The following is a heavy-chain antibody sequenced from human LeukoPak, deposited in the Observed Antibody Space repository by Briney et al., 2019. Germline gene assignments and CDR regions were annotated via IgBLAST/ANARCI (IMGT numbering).Heavy chain of an antibody. J-gene: IGHJ3*02. CDR1: GFTFSTYW. CDR3: ARDGMGIIKAFDI. CDR2: IKQDGSEK. Sequence: PGGSLRLSCTASGFTFSTYWMSWVRQAPGKGLERVANIKQDGSEKYFVDSVRGRFTISRDNAKNSLYMQMNSLRAEDTAVYYCARDGMGIIKAFDIWGQGTKVTVSS. D-gene: IGHD3-10*01. V-gene: IGHV3-7*05.